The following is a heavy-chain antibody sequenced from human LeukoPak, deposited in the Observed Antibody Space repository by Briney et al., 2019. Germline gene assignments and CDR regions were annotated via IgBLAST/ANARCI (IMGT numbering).Heavy chain of an antibody. V-gene: IGHV4-39*01. D-gene: IGHD2-2*01. J-gene: IGHJ5*02. CDR1: GCSISSISYY. CDR2: IYYSRST. CDR3: ARRLGYCSSTSCYSNWFDP. Sequence: SETLSFTGTGSGCSISSISYYWGWIRQPPGKGLKWNGSIYYSRSTYYNPSLKSRVTISVDTSKNQFSLKLSSVTAADTAVYYCARRLGYCSSTSCYSNWFDPWGQGTLVTVSS.